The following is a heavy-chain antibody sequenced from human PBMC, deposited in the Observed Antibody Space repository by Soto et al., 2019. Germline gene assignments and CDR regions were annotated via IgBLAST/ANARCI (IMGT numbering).Heavy chain of an antibody. D-gene: IGHD5-18*01. J-gene: IGHJ4*01. V-gene: IGHV3-30-3*01. CDR1: GFTFSSYA. Sequence: PGWSMVLSCAASGFTFSSYAMHWVRQAPGKGLEWVAVISYDGSNKYYADSVKGRFTISRDNSKNTLYLQMNSLRAEDTAVYYCSXKRGSESPADTSLDY. CDR3: SXKRGSESPADTSLDY. CDR2: ISYDGSNK.